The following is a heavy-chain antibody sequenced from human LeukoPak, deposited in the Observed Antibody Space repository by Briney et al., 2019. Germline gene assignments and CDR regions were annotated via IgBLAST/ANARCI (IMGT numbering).Heavy chain of an antibody. CDR3: VRGYQLVPDAFDI. D-gene: IGHD2-2*01. Sequence: SETLSLTCTVSGGSISTYSWIYIRQPPGKGLEWIGNISYSGSTNYKPSLKSRVTTSLDTSKNQFSLKLSSVTAADTAVYYCVRGYQLVPDAFDIWGQGKMVTVSS. V-gene: IGHV4-59*01. CDR2: ISYSGST. CDR1: GGSISTYS. J-gene: IGHJ3*02.